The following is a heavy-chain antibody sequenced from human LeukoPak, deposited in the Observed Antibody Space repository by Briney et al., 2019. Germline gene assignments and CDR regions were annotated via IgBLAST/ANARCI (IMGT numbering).Heavy chain of an antibody. J-gene: IGHJ4*02. CDR2: ISYDGSNK. V-gene: IGHV3-30*18. D-gene: IGHD6-19*01. Sequence: GGSLRLSCTASGFTFSSYGMHWVRRAPGKGLEWVAVISYDGSNKYYADSVKGRFTISRDNSKNTLYLQMNSLRAEDTAVYYCAKGSLVAVAAGYYFDYWGQGTLVTVSS. CDR1: GFTFSSYG. CDR3: AKGSLVAVAAGYYFDY.